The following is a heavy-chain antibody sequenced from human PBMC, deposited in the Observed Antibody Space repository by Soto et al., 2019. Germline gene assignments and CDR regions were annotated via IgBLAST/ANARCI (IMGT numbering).Heavy chain of an antibody. CDR3: ARSLTTGSYWGPFDY. Sequence: EVQLVESGGGVVRPGGSLRLSCAASGFTFDDYAMSWVRQAPGKGLEWVSGINWNGYNTGYADSVKGRFTISRDNAKNSLYLQMNSPRAEDTALYYCARSLTTGSYWGPFDYWGQGTLVTVSS. V-gene: IGHV3-20*04. CDR2: INWNGYNT. J-gene: IGHJ4*02. CDR1: GFTFDDYA. D-gene: IGHD1-26*01.